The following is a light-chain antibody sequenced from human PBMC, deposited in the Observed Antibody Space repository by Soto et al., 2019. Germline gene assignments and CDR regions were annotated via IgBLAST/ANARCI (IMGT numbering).Light chain of an antibody. Sequence: EIVLTQSPGTLSLSPGERATLSCRARQSVSSSYLAWYQQKPGQAPRLLIYGASSRATGIPDRVSGSGSGTDFTLTISILEPEDFAVYYCQQYGSSPLTFGGGTKVEIK. CDR3: QQYGSSPLT. J-gene: IGKJ4*01. CDR2: GAS. V-gene: IGKV3-20*01. CDR1: QSVSSSY.